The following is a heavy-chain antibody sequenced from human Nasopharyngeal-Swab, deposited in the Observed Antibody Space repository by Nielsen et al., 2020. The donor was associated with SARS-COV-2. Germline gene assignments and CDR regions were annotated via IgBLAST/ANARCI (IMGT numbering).Heavy chain of an antibody. J-gene: IGHJ6*03. Sequence: GESLKISCAASGFTFSSYAMHWVRQAPGTGLEWVAIISYDGSNKYYADSVKGRIAISRDNSKNTLYLQMNSLRAEDTAVYYCAKGYSGSYYALYYYYYMDVWGKGTTVTVSS. D-gene: IGHD1-26*01. CDR2: ISYDGSNK. V-gene: IGHV3-30*09. CDR3: AKGYSGSYYALYYYYYMDV. CDR1: GFTFSSYA.